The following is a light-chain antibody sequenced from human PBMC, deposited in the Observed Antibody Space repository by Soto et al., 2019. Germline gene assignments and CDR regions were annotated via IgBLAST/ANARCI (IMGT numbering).Light chain of an antibody. CDR1: SSDVGSYNY. Sequence: QSALTQPASVSGSPGQSITISCTGTSSDVGSYNYVSWYQHHPGKAPKLMIYEVSNRPSGVSHRFSGSKSGNTASLTISGLQADDETIYYCYSYTGTSTYVFGTGTKVTVL. J-gene: IGLJ1*01. CDR3: YSYTGTSTYV. CDR2: EVS. V-gene: IGLV2-14*01.